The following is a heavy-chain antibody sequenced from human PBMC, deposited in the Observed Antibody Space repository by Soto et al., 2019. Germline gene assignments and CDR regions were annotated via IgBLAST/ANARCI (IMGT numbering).Heavy chain of an antibody. CDR3: ARVGYAFWSGYFQSYCYYFMDS. J-gene: IGHJ6*03. Sequence: SETLSLTCTVSGGSISSGGYYWSWIRQHPGKGLEWIGYIYYSGSTYYNPSLKSRVTISVDTSKNQFSLKLSSVTAADTAVYYCARVGYAFWSGYFQSYCYYFMDSWGEGTTVTVSS. CDR2: IYYSGST. CDR1: GGSISSGGYY. D-gene: IGHD3-3*01. V-gene: IGHV4-31*03.